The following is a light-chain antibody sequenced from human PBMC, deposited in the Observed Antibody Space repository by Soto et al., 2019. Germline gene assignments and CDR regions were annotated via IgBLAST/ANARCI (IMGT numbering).Light chain of an antibody. CDR3: CSYAGSSTSLV. Sequence: SALTQPASVSGSPGQSITISCTGTSSDVGSYNLVSWYQQHPGKAPKLMIYEGSKRPSGVSNRFSGSKSGNTASLTISGLQAEDEADYYCCSYAGSSTSLVFGTGTKSPS. J-gene: IGLJ1*01. CDR1: SSDVGSYNL. CDR2: EGS. V-gene: IGLV2-23*01.